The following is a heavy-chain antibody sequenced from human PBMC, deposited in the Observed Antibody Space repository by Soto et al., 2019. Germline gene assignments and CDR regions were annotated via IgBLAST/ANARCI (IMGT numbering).Heavy chain of an antibody. D-gene: IGHD3-10*01. CDR1: GGSISSSNC. V-gene: IGHV4-4*02. Sequence: ETLSLTCAVSGGSISSSNCWSWVRQPPGKGLEWIGEIYHSGSTNYNPSLKSRVTISVDKSKNQFSLKLSSVTAADTAVYYCARDLYYGSGSYSYWGQGTLVTVSS. CDR3: ARDLYYGSGSYSY. J-gene: IGHJ4*02. CDR2: IYHSGST.